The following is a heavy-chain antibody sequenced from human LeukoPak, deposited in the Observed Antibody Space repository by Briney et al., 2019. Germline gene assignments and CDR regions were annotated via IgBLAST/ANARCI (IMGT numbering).Heavy chain of an antibody. J-gene: IGHJ4*02. V-gene: IGHV4-59*01. CDR2: IYYSGST. CDR3: ARLGGNYFPDY. D-gene: IGHD4-11*01. Sequence: MSSETLSLTCTVSGGSISGYYWTWIRQSPGKGLEWIAYIYYSGSTNYNPSLKSRVTISVDTSKNQFSLRLSSVTAADTAVYFCARLGGNYFPDYWGQGTLVTVSS. CDR1: GGSISGYY.